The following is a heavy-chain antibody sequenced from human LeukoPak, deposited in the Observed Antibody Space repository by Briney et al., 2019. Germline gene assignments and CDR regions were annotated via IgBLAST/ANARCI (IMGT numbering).Heavy chain of an antibody. D-gene: IGHD5-24*01. Sequence: GGSLRLSCAASGFTFSSYAMHWVRQAPGKGLEWVAVISYDGSNKYYADSVKGRFTISRDNSKNTLYLQMNSLRAEDTAVYYCASLMATIYARDYWGQGTLVTVSS. CDR3: ASLMATIYARDY. J-gene: IGHJ4*02. V-gene: IGHV3-30*04. CDR2: ISYDGSNK. CDR1: GFTFSSYA.